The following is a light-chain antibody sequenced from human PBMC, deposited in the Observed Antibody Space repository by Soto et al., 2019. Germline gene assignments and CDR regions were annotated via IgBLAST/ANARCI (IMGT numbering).Light chain of an antibody. Sequence: QSVLSQPASVSGSPGQSITISCTGTSSDVGGYNYVSWYQRYPGRVPKILIYKVSNRPSGIPNRFSGSKSGNTASLTIAGLQAEXXADYFCTSPTPGSLYVFGSGTKVTV. CDR2: KVS. CDR3: TSPTPGSLYV. J-gene: IGLJ1*01. CDR1: SSDVGGYNY. V-gene: IGLV2-14*01.